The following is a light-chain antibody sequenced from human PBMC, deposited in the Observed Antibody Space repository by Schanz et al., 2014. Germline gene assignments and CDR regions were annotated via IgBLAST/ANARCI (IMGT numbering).Light chain of an antibody. CDR1: QSVSSH. J-gene: IGKJ1*01. V-gene: IGKV3-15*01. CDR2: GAS. Sequence: IVMTQSPATLSVSPGERATLSCRASQSVSSHLVWYQQKFGQAPRLFIYGASIRATGIPARFSGSGSGTDLTLNISRLEPEDFAVYYCQQYGSAPSTFGPGTKVEI. CDR3: QQYGSAPST.